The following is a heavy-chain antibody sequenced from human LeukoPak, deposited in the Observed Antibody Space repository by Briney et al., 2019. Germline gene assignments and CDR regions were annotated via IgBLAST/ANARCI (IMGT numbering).Heavy chain of an antibody. Sequence: ASVKVSCKVSGYTLTELSMHWVRQAPGKGLEWMGGFDPEDGETIYAQKFQGRVTMTEDTSTDTAYMELSSLRSEDMAVYYCATAAITIFGVYEWGGAFDIWGQGTMVTVSS. J-gene: IGHJ3*02. CDR1: GYTLTELS. D-gene: IGHD3-3*01. CDR3: ATAAITIFGVYEWGGAFDI. CDR2: FDPEDGET. V-gene: IGHV1-24*01.